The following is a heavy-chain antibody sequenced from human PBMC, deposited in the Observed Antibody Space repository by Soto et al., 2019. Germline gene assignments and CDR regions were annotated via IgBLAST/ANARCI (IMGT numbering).Heavy chain of an antibody. CDR2: IKQDGSQK. V-gene: IGHV3-7*03. Sequence: GGSLRLSCAASGFTFSSYWMSWVRQAPGKGLEWVANIKQDGSQKYYVASVKGRFTISRDNAKNSLYLQMNSLRAEDTAVYYCASPYSSSSMYWGQGTLVTVSS. CDR3: ASPYSSSSMY. D-gene: IGHD6-6*01. J-gene: IGHJ4*02. CDR1: GFTFSSYW.